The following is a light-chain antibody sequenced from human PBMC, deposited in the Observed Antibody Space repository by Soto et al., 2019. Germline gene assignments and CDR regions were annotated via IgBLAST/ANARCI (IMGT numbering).Light chain of an antibody. CDR3: CSYAGSYTLV. J-gene: IGLJ2*01. Sequence: QAVVTQPRSVSGSPGQSVTIPCTGTSSDVGGYNYVSWYQQHPGKAPKLMIYDVSKRPSGVPDRFSGSKSGNTASLTISGLQAEDEADYYCCSYAGSYTLVFGGGTKLTVL. CDR1: SSDVGGYNY. CDR2: DVS. V-gene: IGLV2-11*01.